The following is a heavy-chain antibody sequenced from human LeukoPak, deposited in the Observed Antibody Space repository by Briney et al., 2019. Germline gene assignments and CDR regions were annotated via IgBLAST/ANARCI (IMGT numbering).Heavy chain of an antibody. Sequence: PGGSLRLSCAASGFTFSTYWMNWVRQAPGKGLVWVSRISGDDTSTSYADSVQGRFTISRDNAKNTLYLQMNSLRAEDTAVYFCARGTTSQDYWGQGTLVSVYS. D-gene: IGHD4-11*01. CDR3: ARGTTSQDY. CDR1: GFTFSTYW. CDR2: ISGDDTST. J-gene: IGHJ4*02. V-gene: IGHV3-74*01.